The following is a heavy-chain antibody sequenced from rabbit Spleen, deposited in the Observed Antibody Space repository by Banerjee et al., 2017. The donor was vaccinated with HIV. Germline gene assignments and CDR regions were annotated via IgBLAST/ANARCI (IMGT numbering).Heavy chain of an antibody. CDR2: IYTGNAKN. Sequence: QEQLVESGGGLVKPGASLTLICTASGFSFSSGYDMSWVRQAPGKGLEWIGFIYTGNAKNSYASWAKGRFPISKTSSTTVTLQVTSLTAADTATYFCTRDDGSGHSIDGYFNFWGPGTLVTV. CDR3: TRDDGSGHSIDGYFNF. CDR1: GFSFSSGYD. J-gene: IGHJ4*01. V-gene: IGHV1S45*01. D-gene: IGHD1-1*01.